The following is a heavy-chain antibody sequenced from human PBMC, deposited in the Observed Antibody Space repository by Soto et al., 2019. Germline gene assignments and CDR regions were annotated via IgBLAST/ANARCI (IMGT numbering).Heavy chain of an antibody. Sequence: QVQLQASGPGLVKPSETLSLTCAVSGYSISSGYYWGWIRQPPGQGPEWIGTIYHNGRTYYNPSLNSRVTMSVDTSKNQFSLRLSSVTAADTAVYSCVRLSFCTGTYDCGIDYWGQGTLVTVSS. D-gene: IGHD2-8*02. V-gene: IGHV4-38-2*01. CDR1: GYSISSGYY. J-gene: IGHJ4*02. CDR3: VRLSFCTGTYDCGIDY. CDR2: IYHNGRT.